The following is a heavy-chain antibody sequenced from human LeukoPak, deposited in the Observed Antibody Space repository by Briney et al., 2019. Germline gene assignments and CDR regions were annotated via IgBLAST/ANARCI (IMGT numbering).Heavy chain of an antibody. CDR2: ISSSGSTI. V-gene: IGHV3-48*03. Sequence: PGGSLRLSCAASGFTFSSYEMIWVRQAPGKGLEWVSYISSSGSTIYYADSVKGRFTISRDNAKNSLYLQMNSLRAEDTAVYYCARDAMVRGVISRWDYWGQGTLVTVSS. CDR3: ARDAMVRGVISRWDY. CDR1: GFTFSSYE. J-gene: IGHJ4*02. D-gene: IGHD3-10*01.